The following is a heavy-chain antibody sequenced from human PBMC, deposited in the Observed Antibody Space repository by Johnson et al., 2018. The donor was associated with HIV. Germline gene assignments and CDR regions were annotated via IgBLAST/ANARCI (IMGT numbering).Heavy chain of an antibody. CDR3: AKGGSGTTRIRAQKGAFDI. Sequence: QVQLVESGGGVVQPGGSLRLSCAASGFTFSSFGMHWVRQAPGKGLEWVAFIRYDGSNEYFAASVKGRFTISRDNSKNTLYLQMNSLRAEDTAVYYCAKGGSGTTRIRAQKGAFDIWGQGTMVTVSS. CDR2: IRYDGSNE. CDR1: GFTFSSFG. J-gene: IGHJ3*02. D-gene: IGHD6-19*01. V-gene: IGHV3-30*02.